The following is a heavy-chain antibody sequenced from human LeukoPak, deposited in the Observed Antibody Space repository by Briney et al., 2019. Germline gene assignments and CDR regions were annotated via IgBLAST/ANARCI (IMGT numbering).Heavy chain of an antibody. CDR3: ARAPAYYDILTGYYGGTAFDI. Sequence: PGGSLRLSCAASGFTFSSYDIHWVRQATGKGLEWVSGIGTAGEIYYPGSVKGRFTISRENAKNSLYLQMNSLRAGDTAVYFCARAPAYYDILTGYYGGTAFDIWGQGTMVTVSS. J-gene: IGHJ3*02. V-gene: IGHV3-13*01. CDR2: IGTAGEI. CDR1: GFTFSSYD. D-gene: IGHD3-9*01.